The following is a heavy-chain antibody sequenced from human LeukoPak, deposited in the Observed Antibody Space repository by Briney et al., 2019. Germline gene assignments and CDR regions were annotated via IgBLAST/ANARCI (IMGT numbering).Heavy chain of an antibody. CDR3: AKGRTLVVVPAAKVGFDY. V-gene: IGHV3-23*01. Sequence: GGSLRLSCAASGFTFSSYAMSWARQAPGKGLEWVSAISGSGGSTYYADSVKGRFTISRDNSKNTLYLQMNSLRAEDTAVYYCAKGRTLVVVPAAKVGFDYWGQGTLVTVSS. D-gene: IGHD2-2*01. CDR1: GFTFSSYA. CDR2: ISGSGGST. J-gene: IGHJ4*02.